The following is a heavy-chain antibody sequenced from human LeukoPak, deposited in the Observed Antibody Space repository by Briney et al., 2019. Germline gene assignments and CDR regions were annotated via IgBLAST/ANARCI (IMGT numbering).Heavy chain of an antibody. Sequence: GGSLRLSCAASGFTVSTYYMTWVRQAPGKGLECVSVIYSGGSTYYADSVKGRFTVSRDNSKNTLYLQMHSLRAEDTAMYYCARGLGYCTSATFLLPSDYWGQGTLVTVSS. V-gene: IGHV3-53*01. CDR2: IYSGGST. D-gene: IGHD2-8*01. J-gene: IGHJ4*02. CDR3: ARGLGYCTSATFLLPSDY. CDR1: GFTVSTYY.